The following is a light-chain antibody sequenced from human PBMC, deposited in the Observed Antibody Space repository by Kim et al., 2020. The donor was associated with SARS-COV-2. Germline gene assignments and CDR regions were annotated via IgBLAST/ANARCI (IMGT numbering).Light chain of an antibody. CDR1: QSISSG. CDR2: DAS. Sequence: EIVLTQSPATLSLFPGERATLSCRASQSISSGLAWYQQKPAQAPRLLIYDASNRATGIPARFSGSGSGTDFTLTISSLEPEDFALYYCQQRSNWPITFGQGTRLEIK. J-gene: IGKJ5*01. CDR3: QQRSNWPIT. V-gene: IGKV3-11*01.